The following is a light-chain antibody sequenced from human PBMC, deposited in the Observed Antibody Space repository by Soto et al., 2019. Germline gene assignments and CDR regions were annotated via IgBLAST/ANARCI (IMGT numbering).Light chain of an antibody. V-gene: IGKV1-39*01. CDR2: AAS. CDR3: QQTYSNSLYT. Sequence: DIQMTQSPSSLSASVGDRVTITCRASESISSYLNWYQQRRGKAPKLLIYAASSLQSGVPSRFSGSGSGTDFTLTISNLQPEDLATYFCQQTYSNSLYTFGQGTTLDIK. J-gene: IGKJ2*01. CDR1: ESISSY.